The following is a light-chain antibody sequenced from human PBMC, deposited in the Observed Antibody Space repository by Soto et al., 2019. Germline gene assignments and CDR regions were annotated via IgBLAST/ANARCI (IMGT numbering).Light chain of an antibody. CDR3: SSYTSSITVV. V-gene: IGLV2-14*03. J-gene: IGLJ2*01. CDR2: DVT. CDR1: NSDVGGYDY. Sequence: QSALTQPASVSGSPGQSITISCTGTNSDVGGYDYVSWYQHHPGKAPKLMIYDVTNRPSGVSNRFSGSKSGNTASLTISGLQAEDEADYYCSSYTSSITVVFGGGTKLTVL.